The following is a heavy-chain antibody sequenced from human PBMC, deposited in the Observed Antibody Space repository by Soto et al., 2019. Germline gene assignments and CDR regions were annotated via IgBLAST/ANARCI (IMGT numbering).Heavy chain of an antibody. CDR2: IYHIGSP. CDR3: VRDRALDSTGHWFDT. J-gene: IGHJ5*02. D-gene: IGHD1-1*01. Sequence: TLSLTCTVSGRSVSSGGYYFGWMGQHPWSGLELIGYIYHIGSPYYNPSLESRVTMSLDTSKNQFSLNLTSLTAADTAIYYCVRDRALDSTGHWFDTWGQGILVTVSS. CDR1: GRSVSSGGYY. V-gene: IGHV4-31*03.